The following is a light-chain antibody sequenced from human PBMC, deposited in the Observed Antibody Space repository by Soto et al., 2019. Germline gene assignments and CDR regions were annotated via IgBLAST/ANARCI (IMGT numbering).Light chain of an antibody. CDR1: QSVSNN. V-gene: IGKV3-15*01. J-gene: IGKJ1*01. CDR3: QQYNKWRT. CDR2: GAS. Sequence: EIVLTQSPGTLSLSPGGRATLSCRASQSVSNNYLAWYQQKPGQAPRLLIYGASNRATGIPARISGSGSGTDFTLTITSLQSEDFAVYYCQQYNKWRTFGQGTKVDIK.